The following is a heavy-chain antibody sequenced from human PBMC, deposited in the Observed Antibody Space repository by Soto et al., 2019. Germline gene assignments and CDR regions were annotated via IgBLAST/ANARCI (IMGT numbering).Heavy chain of an antibody. Sequence: ASVKVSCNASGYTITIYGSSWVRQAPGHGLEWMGWISAYNGNTNYAQKLQGRVTMTTDTSTSTAYMELRSLRSDDTAVYYCAREGSSPQSGYYYYYGMDVWGQGTTVTVSS. D-gene: IGHD6-13*01. CDR2: ISAYNGNT. CDR3: AREGSSPQSGYYYYYGMDV. CDR1: GYTITIYG. J-gene: IGHJ6*02. V-gene: IGHV1-18*04.